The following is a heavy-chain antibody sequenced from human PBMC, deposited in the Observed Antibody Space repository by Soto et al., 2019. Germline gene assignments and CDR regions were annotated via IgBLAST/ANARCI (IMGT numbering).Heavy chain of an antibody. CDR1: GFTFSSYA. Sequence: EVQLLESGGGLVQPGGSLRLSCGASGFTFSSYAMRWVRQAPGKGLEWVSAISGSGDSTYYADSVKGRFTISRDNSKNTRYLQMNSLRAEDTAVYYCAGRGSGSYYDYWGQGTLVTVSS. D-gene: IGHD1-26*01. V-gene: IGHV3-23*01. J-gene: IGHJ4*02. CDR2: ISGSGDST. CDR3: AGRGSGSYYDY.